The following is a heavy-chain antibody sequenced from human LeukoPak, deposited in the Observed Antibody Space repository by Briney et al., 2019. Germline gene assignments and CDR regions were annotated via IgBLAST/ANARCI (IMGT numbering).Heavy chain of an antibody. Sequence: GASVKVSCKASGGTFSSYAIIWVRQAPGQGLEWMGWISAYNGNTNYAQKLQGRVTMTTDTSTSTAYMELRSLRSDDTAVYYCARSLLWFGEVFDYWGQGTLVTVSS. CDR3: ARSLLWFGEVFDY. J-gene: IGHJ4*02. CDR1: GGTFSSYA. V-gene: IGHV1-18*01. CDR2: ISAYNGNT. D-gene: IGHD3-10*01.